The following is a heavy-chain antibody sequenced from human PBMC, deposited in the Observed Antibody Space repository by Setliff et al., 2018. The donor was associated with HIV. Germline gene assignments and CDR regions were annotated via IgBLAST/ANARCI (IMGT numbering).Heavy chain of an antibody. CDR2: VDPESHQT. CDR3: AIGYSHGPNY. D-gene: IGHD5-18*01. Sequence: GASVKVSCKASGYTFTDYFVHWARQAPGKGLEWMGRVDPESHQTLYAEKLQGRVTITADTSTDTAYVELSSLGSEDTAVYYCAIGYSHGPNYWGQGTLVTVSS. V-gene: IGHV1-69-2*01. J-gene: IGHJ4*02. CDR1: GYTFTDYF.